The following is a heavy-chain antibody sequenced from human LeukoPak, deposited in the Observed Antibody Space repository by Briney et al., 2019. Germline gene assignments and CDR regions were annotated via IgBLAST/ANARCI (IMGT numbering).Heavy chain of an antibody. Sequence: GGSLRLSCAASGFXFSSYVISWVRQAPGKGLEWVSAISASGGSTSYADSVKGRFTISRDNSKNTLYLQMNTLRAEDTAVYYCARSYCSSTSCYAVYLDYWGQGTLVTVSS. V-gene: IGHV3-23*01. J-gene: IGHJ4*02. CDR1: GFXFSSYV. D-gene: IGHD2-2*01. CDR3: ARSYCSSTSCYAVYLDY. CDR2: ISASGGST.